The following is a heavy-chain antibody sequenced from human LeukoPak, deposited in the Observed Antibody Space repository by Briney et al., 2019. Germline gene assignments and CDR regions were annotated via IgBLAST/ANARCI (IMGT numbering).Heavy chain of an antibody. CDR2: LIPIFGKT. J-gene: IGHJ4*02. CDR1: GGTFNSYA. Sequence: ASVKVSCKASGGTFNSYAISWVRQAPGQGLEWMGGLIPIFGKTNYAQKFQGRVTFTADESTSTTYMELSSLRSEDTAVYYCGRGAPSTAAPGDIRFWGQGTLVTVSS. D-gene: IGHD6-6*01. CDR3: GRGAPSTAAPGDIRF. V-gene: IGHV1-69*13.